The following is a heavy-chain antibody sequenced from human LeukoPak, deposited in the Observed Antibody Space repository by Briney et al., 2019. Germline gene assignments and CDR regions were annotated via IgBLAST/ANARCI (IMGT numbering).Heavy chain of an antibody. J-gene: IGHJ4*02. Sequence: GGSLRLSCAVSGFTVSNDYMSWVRQAPGKGLEWVSVIYGGGDTYSADSVRGRFTISRDNFETTLFLQMDSLRAEDTAVYYCTRLLPSSHHFFDSWGQGTLVTVSS. CDR1: GFTVSNDY. CDR3: TRLLPSSHHFFDS. CDR2: IYGGGDT. D-gene: IGHD6-6*01. V-gene: IGHV3-53*01.